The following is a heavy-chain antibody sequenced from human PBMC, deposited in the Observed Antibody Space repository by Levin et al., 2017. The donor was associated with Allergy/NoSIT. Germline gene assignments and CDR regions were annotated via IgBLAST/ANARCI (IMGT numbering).Heavy chain of an antibody. D-gene: IGHD6-13*01. CDR2: INPNSGFT. CDR3: ARSIGTIAGAASDY. J-gene: IGHJ4*02. CDR1: GYTFTDYY. Sequence: ASVKVSCKTSGYTFTDYYIHWVRQATGQGLEWLGWINPNSGFTNHAKRLQGRVTVTRDTAISTVYLELTRLISDDTALYWCARSIGTIAGAASDYWGQGTLVTVSS. V-gene: IGHV1-2*02.